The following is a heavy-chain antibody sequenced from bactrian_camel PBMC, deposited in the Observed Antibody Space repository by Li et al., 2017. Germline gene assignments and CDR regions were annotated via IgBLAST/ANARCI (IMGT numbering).Heavy chain of an antibody. Sequence: HVQLVESGGGLVQPGGSLRLSCAASEVTFSNFYMSWVRQAPGKGLEWVSSVYTGSGTTYYGDSVKGRFTISKDNAKNTLYLQMNSLKPEDTAVYYCAATFVSCPLTPLERTHWTHWGQGTQVTVS. V-gene: IGHV3-2*01. J-gene: IGHJ4*01. CDR2: VYTGSGTT. D-gene: IGHD1*01. CDR3: AATFVSCPLTPLERTHWTH. CDR1: EVTFSNFY.